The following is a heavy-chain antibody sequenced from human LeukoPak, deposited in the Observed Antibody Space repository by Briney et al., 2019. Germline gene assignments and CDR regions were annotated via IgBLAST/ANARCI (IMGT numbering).Heavy chain of an antibody. J-gene: IGHJ3*02. D-gene: IGHD1-14*01. CDR1: GFTFSSYA. CDR2: ISYDGSNK. CDR3: ARVHNHRRGMVGAFDI. V-gene: IGHV3-30*04. Sequence: GGSLRLSCAASGFTFSSYAMHWVRQAPGKGLEWVAIISYDGSNKYYADSVKGRFTISRDNSKNTLYLQMNSLRAGDMAVYYCARVHNHRRGMVGAFDIWGQGTMVTVSS.